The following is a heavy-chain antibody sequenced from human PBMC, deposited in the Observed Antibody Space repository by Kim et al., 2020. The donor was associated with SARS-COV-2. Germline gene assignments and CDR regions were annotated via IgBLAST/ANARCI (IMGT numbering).Heavy chain of an antibody. CDR3: ARGTQSFDP. D-gene: IGHD1-1*01. CDR2: GSNE. Sequence: GSNEFYGDSVKGRFTISRDNSNNMVYLQMNRLRAEDTAVYYCARGTQSFDPWGQGTMVTVSS. V-gene: IGHV3-33*01. J-gene: IGHJ5*02.